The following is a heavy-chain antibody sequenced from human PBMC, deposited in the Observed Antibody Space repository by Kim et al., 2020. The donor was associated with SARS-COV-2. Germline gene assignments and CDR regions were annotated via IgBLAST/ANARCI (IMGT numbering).Heavy chain of an antibody. J-gene: IGHJ1*01. Sequence: GESLKISCKGSGYNFTTYWIGWVRQMPGKGLEWMGIIYPGDSDTRYSPSFQGQVTISADKSISTAYLQWSSLKASDTAMYYCARGLRYDGSGYPCFHHWGHGTPVTVSS. CDR2: IYPGDSDT. V-gene: IGHV5-51*01. D-gene: IGHD3-22*01. CDR1: GYNFTTYW. CDR3: ARGLRYDGSGYPCFHH.